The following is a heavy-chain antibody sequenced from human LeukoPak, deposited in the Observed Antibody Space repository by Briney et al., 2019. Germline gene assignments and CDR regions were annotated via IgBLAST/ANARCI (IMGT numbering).Heavy chain of an antibody. CDR1: GFTFSSYG. V-gene: IGHV3-33*01. J-gene: IGHJ4*02. CDR3: AREGGGVWFGEFQYYFDY. CDR2: IWYDGSNK. D-gene: IGHD3-10*01. Sequence: PGRSLRLSCAASGFTFSSYGMHWVRQAPGKGLEWVAVIWYDGSNKYYADSVKGRFTISRDNSKNTLYLQMNSLRAEDTAVYYCAREGGGVWFGEFQYYFDYWGQGTLVTVSS.